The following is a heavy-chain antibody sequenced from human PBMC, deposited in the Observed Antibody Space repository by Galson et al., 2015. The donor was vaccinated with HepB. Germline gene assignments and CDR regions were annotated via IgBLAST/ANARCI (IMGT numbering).Heavy chain of an antibody. J-gene: IGHJ3*02. V-gene: IGHV3-30-3*01. CDR1: GFTFSSYA. Sequence: SLRLSCAASGFTFSSYAMHWVRQAPGKGLEWVAVISCDGSNKYYEDSVKGRFTISRDNSKNTLYLQMNSLRAEDTAVYYCARPIGHYYDSSGDVYAFDIWGQGTMVTVSS. CDR2: ISCDGSNK. CDR3: ARPIGHYYDSSGDVYAFDI. D-gene: IGHD3-22*01.